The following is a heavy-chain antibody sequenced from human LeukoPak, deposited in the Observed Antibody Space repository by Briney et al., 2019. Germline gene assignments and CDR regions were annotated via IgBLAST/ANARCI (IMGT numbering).Heavy chain of an antibody. CDR3: AKDLSVVVVPAALDY. CDR1: GFTFSDYY. D-gene: IGHD2-2*01. CDR2: ISSSGSST. J-gene: IGHJ4*02. Sequence: GGSLRLSCAVSGFTFSDYYMSWIRQAPGKGLEWVSYISSSGSSTYYADSVKGRFTISRDNSKNTLYLQMNSLRAEDTAVYYCAKDLSVVVVPAALDYWGQGTLVTVSS. V-gene: IGHV3-11*01.